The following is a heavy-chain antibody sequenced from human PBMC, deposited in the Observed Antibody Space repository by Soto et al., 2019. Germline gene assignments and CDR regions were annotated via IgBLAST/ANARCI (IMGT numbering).Heavy chain of an antibody. Sequence: GGSLRLSCAASGFTFSSYAMSWVRQAPGKGLEWISYIDSSGTKIYYADSVKGRFTITRDNAKNSLYLEMNSLRDEDTAVYYCASHYDMWSGYLSPVDYWGQGTVVTVSS. J-gene: IGHJ4*02. D-gene: IGHD3-3*01. CDR3: ASHYDMWSGYLSPVDY. CDR1: GFTFSSYA. CDR2: IDSSGTKI. V-gene: IGHV3-21*04.